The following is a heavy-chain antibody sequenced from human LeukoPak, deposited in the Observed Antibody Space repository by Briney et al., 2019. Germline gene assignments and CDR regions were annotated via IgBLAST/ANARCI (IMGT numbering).Heavy chain of an antibody. CDR2: IKQDGDEK. V-gene: IGHV3-7*01. CDR3: ARTTMHLYYEVDY. D-gene: IGHD3-3*01. Sequence: GGSLRLSCAASGFTFRSYWMSWVRQAPGKGLEWVAKIKQDGDEKYYVDSVKGRFTISRDNAKNSLYLQMNSLRAEDTAVYYCARTTMHLYYEVDYWGQGTLVTVSS. J-gene: IGHJ4*02. CDR1: GFTFRSYW.